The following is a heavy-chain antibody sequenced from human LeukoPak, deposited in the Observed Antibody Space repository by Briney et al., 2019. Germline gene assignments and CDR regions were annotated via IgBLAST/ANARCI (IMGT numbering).Heavy chain of an antibody. D-gene: IGHD3-22*01. CDR2: ILSKIGGETT. Sequence: GGSLRLSCAASGLTFSNAWMSWVRQAPGKELEWVGRILSKIGGETTDYAAPVKGRFTISRDDSKSIAYLQMNSLKTEDTGVYYCTRGISMIEDAFDIWGQGTMVAVS. J-gene: IGHJ3*02. V-gene: IGHV3-15*01. CDR3: TRGISMIEDAFDI. CDR1: GLTFSNAW.